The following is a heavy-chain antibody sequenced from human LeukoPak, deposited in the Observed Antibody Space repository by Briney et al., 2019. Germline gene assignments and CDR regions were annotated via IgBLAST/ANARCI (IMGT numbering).Heavy chain of an antibody. Sequence: PGGSLRLSCAASGFTFSNYAMHWVRQAPGKGLEYVSAISSNGGSTYYANSVKGRFTISRDNSKNTLYLQMGSLRAEDMAIYYCARVRGTIATTSEYDYWGQGTLVTVSS. J-gene: IGHJ4*02. CDR1: GFTFSNYA. CDR2: ISSNGGST. D-gene: IGHD1-26*01. V-gene: IGHV3-64*01. CDR3: ARVRGTIATTSEYDY.